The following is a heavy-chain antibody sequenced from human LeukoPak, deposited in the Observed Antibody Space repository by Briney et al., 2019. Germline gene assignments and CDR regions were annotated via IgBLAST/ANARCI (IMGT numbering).Heavy chain of an antibody. CDR3: ARQSGYYSVDAFDI. J-gene: IGHJ3*02. CDR1: GGSISSGDYY. V-gene: IGHV4-39*01. Sequence: SETLSLTCTVPGGSISSGDYYWSWIRQPPGKGLEWIGYIYYSGSTYYNPSLKSRVTISVDTSKNQFSLKLSSVTATDTAVYYCARQSGYYSVDAFDIWGQGTMVTVSS. D-gene: IGHD3-22*01. CDR2: IYYSGST.